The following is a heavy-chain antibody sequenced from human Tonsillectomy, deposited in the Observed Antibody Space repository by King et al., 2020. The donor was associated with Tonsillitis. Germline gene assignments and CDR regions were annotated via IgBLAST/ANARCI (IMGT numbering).Heavy chain of an antibody. CDR1: GFSLSTSGMC. J-gene: IGHJ6*04. V-gene: IGHV2-70*11. CDR2: IDWDDDK. CDR3: ARMTHHSYYYDSWAPGSVDV. Sequence: TLKESGPALVKPTQTLTLTCTFSGFSLSTSGMCVSWIRQPPGKALEWLARIDWDDDKYFSTSLKTRLTISKDTSKNQVVLTMTNMDPVDTATYYCARMTHHSYYYDSWAPGSVDVWGKGTTVTVSS. D-gene: IGHD3-22*01.